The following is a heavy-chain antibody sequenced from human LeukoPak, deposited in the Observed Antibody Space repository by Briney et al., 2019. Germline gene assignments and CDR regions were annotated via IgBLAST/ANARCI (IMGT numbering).Heavy chain of an antibody. Sequence: RSGGSLRLSCAASGFTFSSYEMNWVRQAPGKGLEWVSYISSSGSTIYYADSVKGRFTISRDNAKNSLYLQMNSLRAEDTAVYYCARGWETGYQLLPPYYYYYYMDVWGKGTTVTVSS. CDR3: ARGWETGYQLLPPYYYYYYMDV. CDR1: GFTFSSYE. D-gene: IGHD2-2*01. J-gene: IGHJ6*03. CDR2: ISSSGSTI. V-gene: IGHV3-48*03.